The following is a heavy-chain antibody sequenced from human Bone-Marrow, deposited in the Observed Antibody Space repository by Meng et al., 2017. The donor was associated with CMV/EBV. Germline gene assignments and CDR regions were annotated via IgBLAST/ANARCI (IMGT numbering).Heavy chain of an antibody. CDR3: TTLTGIVVVDYFDY. Sequence: FTVSNAWMSWVRQATGKGLEWVGRIKSKTDGGTTDYAAPVKGRFTISRDDSKNTLYLQMNSLKTEDTAVYYCTTLTGIVVVDYFDYWGQGTLVTVSS. J-gene: IGHJ4*02. CDR1: FTVSNAW. D-gene: IGHD3-22*01. CDR2: IKSKTDGGTT. V-gene: IGHV3-15*01.